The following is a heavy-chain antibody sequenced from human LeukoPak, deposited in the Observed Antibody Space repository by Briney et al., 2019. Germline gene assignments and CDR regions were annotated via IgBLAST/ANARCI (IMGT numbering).Heavy chain of an antibody. Sequence: SETLSLTCTVSGGSISSGDYYWSWIRQHPGKGLEGIGCIYYSGSTYFNPSLKSRLTISVDTSKNQFSLKLSSVTAADTAVYYCARTDSSGYPLSRDAFDIWGQGTMVTVSS. CDR3: ARTDSSGYPLSRDAFDI. CDR2: IYYSGST. CDR1: GGSISSGDYY. V-gene: IGHV4-31*03. J-gene: IGHJ3*02. D-gene: IGHD3-22*01.